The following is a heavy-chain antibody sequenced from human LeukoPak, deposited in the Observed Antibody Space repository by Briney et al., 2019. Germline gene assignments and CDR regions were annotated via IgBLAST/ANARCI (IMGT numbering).Heavy chain of an antibody. CDR2: IYYSGST. CDR1: GGSISSGGYY. Sequence: SETLSLTCTVSGGSISSGGYYWSWIRQHPGKGLEWIGYIYYSGSTYYNPSLKSRVTISVDTSKNQFSLKLSSVTAADTPVYYCAREGSIAARPRDHYFDYWGQGTLVTVSS. V-gene: IGHV4-31*03. D-gene: IGHD6-6*01. J-gene: IGHJ4*02. CDR3: AREGSIAARPRDHYFDY.